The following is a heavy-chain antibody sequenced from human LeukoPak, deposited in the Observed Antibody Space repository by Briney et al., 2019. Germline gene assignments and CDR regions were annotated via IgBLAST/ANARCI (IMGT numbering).Heavy chain of an antibody. CDR3: VKDGGTGITVAGTFDF. V-gene: IGHV3-30*02. Sequence: GGSLRLSCAVSGFSLSDYGIHWVRQAPGKGLEWVAFIAYDGTSKFYADSVKGRFTISRDISRSTLYLQMNSLWPEDTAVYYCVKDGGTGITVAGTFDFWGQGTLVTVSS. CDR1: GFSLSDYG. J-gene: IGHJ4*02. CDR2: IAYDGTSK. D-gene: IGHD6-19*01.